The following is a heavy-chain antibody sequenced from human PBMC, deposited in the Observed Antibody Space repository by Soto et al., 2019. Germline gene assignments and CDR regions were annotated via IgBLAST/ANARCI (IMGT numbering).Heavy chain of an antibody. V-gene: IGHV1-2*04. CDR2: INPNSGGT. Sequence: ASVKVSCKASGYTFTSYDINWVRQAPGQGLEWMGWINPNSGGTNYAQKFQGWVTMTRDTSISTAYMELSRLRSDDTAVYYCARGYGMDVWGQGTTVTVSS. CDR1: GYTFTSYD. CDR3: ARGYGMDV. J-gene: IGHJ6*02.